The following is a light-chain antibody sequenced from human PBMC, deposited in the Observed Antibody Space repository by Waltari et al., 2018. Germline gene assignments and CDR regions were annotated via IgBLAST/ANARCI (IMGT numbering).Light chain of an antibody. J-gene: IGLJ2*01. CDR3: QVWNSHDDHVV. CDR2: DDR. V-gene: IGLV3-21*02. Sequence: SFALTQPPSVSVAPGPTARIPRGGDNFEIKSVQWYQHRSGHDPVLVIYDDRDRPSGIPERFSGSNSENTATLTINNVEAGDEADYYCQVWNSHDDHVVFGGGTKLTVL. CDR1: NFEIKS.